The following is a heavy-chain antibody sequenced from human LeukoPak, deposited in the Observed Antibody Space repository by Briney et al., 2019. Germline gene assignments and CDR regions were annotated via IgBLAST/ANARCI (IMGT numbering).Heavy chain of an antibody. V-gene: IGHV3-30*18. Sequence: GGSLRLSCAASGFTFSSYGMHWVRQAPGKGLEWVAVISYDGSNKYYADSVKGRFTISRDNSKNTLYLQMNSLRAEDTAVYYCAKGERFDYWGQGTLVTVSS. CDR3: AKGERFDY. J-gene: IGHJ4*02. CDR2: ISYDGSNK. CDR1: GFTFSSYG.